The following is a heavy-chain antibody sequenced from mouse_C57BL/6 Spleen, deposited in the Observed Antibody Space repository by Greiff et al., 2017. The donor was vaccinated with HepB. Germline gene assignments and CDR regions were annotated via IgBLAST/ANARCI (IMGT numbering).Heavy chain of an antibody. CDR3: ARSYYYGSSWDWYFDV. D-gene: IGHD1-1*01. Sequence: EVQGVESGGGLVKPGGSLKLSCAASGFTFSDYGMHWVRQAPEKGLEWVAYISSGSSTIYYADTVKGRFTISRDNAKNTLFLQMTSLRSEDTAMYYCARSYYYGSSWDWYFDVWGTGTTVTVSS. CDR2: ISSGSSTI. CDR1: GFTFSDYG. J-gene: IGHJ1*03. V-gene: IGHV5-17*01.